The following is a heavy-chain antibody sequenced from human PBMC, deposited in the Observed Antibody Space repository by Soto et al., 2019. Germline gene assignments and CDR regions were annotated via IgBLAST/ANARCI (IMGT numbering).Heavy chain of an antibody. J-gene: IGHJ5*02. Sequence: SETLSLTCTVSGGSISSSSYYWGWIRQPPGKGLEWIGSIYYSGSTYYNPSLKSRVTISVDTSKNQFSLKLSSVTAADTAVYYCARHVGHIAARPLEPYNWFDPWGQGTLVTVSS. CDR3: ARHVGHIAARPLEPYNWFDP. CDR1: GGSISSSSYY. CDR2: IYYSGST. D-gene: IGHD6-6*01. V-gene: IGHV4-39*01.